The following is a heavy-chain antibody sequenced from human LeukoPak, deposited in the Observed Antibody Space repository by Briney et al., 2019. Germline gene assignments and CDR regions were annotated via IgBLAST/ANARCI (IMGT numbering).Heavy chain of an antibody. CDR1: GFTFSSYS. CDR3: ARDPVDGYRTAFDY. D-gene: IGHD6-13*01. V-gene: IGHV3-21*01. J-gene: IGHJ4*02. CDR2: ISSSSSYI. Sequence: GGSLRLSCAASGFTFSSYSMNWVRQAPGKGLEWVSSISSSSSYIYYADSVKGRFTISRDNSKNTLYLQMNSLRAEDTAVYYCARDPVDGYRTAFDYWGQGTLVTVSS.